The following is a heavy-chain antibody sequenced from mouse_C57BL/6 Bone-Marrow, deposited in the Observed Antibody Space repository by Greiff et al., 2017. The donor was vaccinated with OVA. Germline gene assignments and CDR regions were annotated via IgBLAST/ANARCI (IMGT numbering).Heavy chain of an antibody. CDR3: ARDANSTYAMDY. V-gene: IGHV7-1*01. D-gene: IGHD2-5*01. CDR2: SRNKANDYTT. J-gene: IGHJ4*01. Sequence: EVQRVESGGGLVQSGRSLRLSCAPSGFTFSDFYMEWVRQAPGKGLEWIAASRNKANDYTTEYSASVKGRFIVSRDTSQSILYLQMNALRAEDTAIYYCARDANSTYAMDYWGQGTSVTVSS. CDR1: GFTFSDFY.